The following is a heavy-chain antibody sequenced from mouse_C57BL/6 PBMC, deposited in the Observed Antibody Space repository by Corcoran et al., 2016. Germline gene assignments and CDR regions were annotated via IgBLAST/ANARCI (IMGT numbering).Heavy chain of an antibody. D-gene: IGHD1-1*01. Sequence: QVQLQQSGPELVKPGASVKISCKASGYSFTSYYIHWVKQRPGQGLEWIGWIYPGSGNTKYNEKFKGKATLTADTSSSTAYMQLSSLTSEDSAVYYCARGGVATPYYAMDYWGQGTSVTVSS. CDR2: IYPGSGNT. J-gene: IGHJ4*01. CDR1: GYSFTSYY. V-gene: IGHV1-66*01. CDR3: ARGGVATPYYAMDY.